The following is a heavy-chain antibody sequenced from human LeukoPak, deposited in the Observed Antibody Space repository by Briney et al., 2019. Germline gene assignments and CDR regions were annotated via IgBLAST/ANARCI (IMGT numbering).Heavy chain of an antibody. Sequence: PGRSLRLSCAASGFTFSSYAMHWVRQAPGKGLEWVAVISFDGSNKYYADSVKGRFTISRDNSKNTLYLQMNSLRAEDTAVYYCAKFGATPDAFDIWGQGTMVTVSS. V-gene: IGHV3-30*04. CDR2: ISFDGSNK. CDR3: AKFGATPDAFDI. J-gene: IGHJ3*02. D-gene: IGHD3-16*01. CDR1: GFTFSSYA.